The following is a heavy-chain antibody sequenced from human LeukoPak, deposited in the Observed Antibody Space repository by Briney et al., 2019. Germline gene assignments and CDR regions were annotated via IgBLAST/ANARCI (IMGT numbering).Heavy chain of an antibody. CDR3: ARDHSLDYGNWFHP. Sequence: GGSLRLSCAASGFTFSSFAMHWVRQAPGKGLEWVAVISYDGSNEYYADSGKGRPTISRDNSKNTLYLQMNSLRVEDTGVYHCARDHSLDYGNWFHPWGQGTLVTVSS. CDR1: GFTFSSFA. CDR2: ISYDGSNE. D-gene: IGHD4-17*01. J-gene: IGHJ5*02. V-gene: IGHV3-30-3*01.